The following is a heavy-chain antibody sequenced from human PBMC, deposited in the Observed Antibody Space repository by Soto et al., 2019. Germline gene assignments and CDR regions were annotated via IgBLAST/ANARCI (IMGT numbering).Heavy chain of an antibody. V-gene: IGHV3-9*01. J-gene: IGHJ4*02. CDR1: GFTFDDYA. D-gene: IGHD6-13*01. CDR2: ISWNSVSI. CDR3: AKDIGSSWDGIFDS. Sequence: EVQLVQSGGGSVQPGRSLRLSCAASGFTFDDYAMHWVRQAPGKGLEWVSGISWNSVSIGYADSVKGRFTIARDNANKSLYLQMNSLSAEDTAFYYCAKDIGSSWDGIFDSWGQGTLVTVST.